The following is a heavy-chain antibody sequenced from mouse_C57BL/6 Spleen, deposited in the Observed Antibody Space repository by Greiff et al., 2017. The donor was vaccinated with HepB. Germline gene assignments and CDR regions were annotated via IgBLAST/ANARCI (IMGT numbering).Heavy chain of an antibody. V-gene: IGHV1-50*01. Sequence: QVQLQQPGAELVKPGASVKLSCKASGYTFTSYWMQWVKQRPGQGLEWIGEIDPSDSYTNYNQKFKGKATLTVDTSSSTAYMQLSSLTSEDSAVYYCARWLLGFAYGGQGTLVTVSA. CDR1: GYTFTSYW. J-gene: IGHJ3*01. D-gene: IGHD2-3*01. CDR2: IDPSDSYT. CDR3: ARWLLGFAY.